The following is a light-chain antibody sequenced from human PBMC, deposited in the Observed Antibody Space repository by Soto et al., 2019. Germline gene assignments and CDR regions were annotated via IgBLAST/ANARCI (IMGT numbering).Light chain of an antibody. CDR3: LQHNTYPLT. CDR2: AAS. CDR1: QSISSY. Sequence: DIQMTQSPSSLSASVGDRVTITCRASQSISSYLNWYQQKPGKAPKLLIYAASSLQSGVPSRFSGSGSGTDFTLTISSLQPEDFATYYCLQHNTYPLTFGQGTMVDIK. V-gene: IGKV1-39*01. J-gene: IGKJ1*01.